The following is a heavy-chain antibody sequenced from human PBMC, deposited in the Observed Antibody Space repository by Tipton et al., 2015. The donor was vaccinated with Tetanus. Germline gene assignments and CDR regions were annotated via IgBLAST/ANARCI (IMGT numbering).Heavy chain of an antibody. CDR3: ARDQLDH. J-gene: IGHJ4*02. CDR2: ISGYNGNT. CDR1: GYTFTSYA. Sequence: QSGAEVKKPGASVKVSCKASGYTFTSYAVTWVRQAPGQGLEWMGWISGYNGNTNFTQKFQGRLTMTRDTSTSTAYMELRSLRSDDTAVYFCARDQLDHWGRGTLVTVSS. V-gene: IGHV1-18*01.